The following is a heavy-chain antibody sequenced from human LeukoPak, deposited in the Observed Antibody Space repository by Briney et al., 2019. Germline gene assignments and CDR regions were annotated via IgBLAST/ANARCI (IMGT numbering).Heavy chain of an antibody. CDR1: GYIFTNYG. D-gene: IGHD6-13*01. V-gene: IGHV1-18*01. J-gene: IGHJ3*02. Sequence: ASVKVSCKASGYIFTNYGITWVRQAPGQGLEWMGWISAYNGNTNYAQKLQGRVTMTTDTSTSTAYMELRSLRSDDTAVYYCASDSSPAARDAFDIWGQGTMVTVSS. CDR3: ASDSSPAARDAFDI. CDR2: ISAYNGNT.